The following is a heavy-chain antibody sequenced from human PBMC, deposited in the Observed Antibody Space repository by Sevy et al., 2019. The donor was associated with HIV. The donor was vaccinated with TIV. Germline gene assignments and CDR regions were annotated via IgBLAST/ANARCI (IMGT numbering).Heavy chain of an antibody. CDR2: IYYSGST. J-gene: IGHJ2*01. CDR3: ARWPGSGYWYFDL. Sequence: SDTLSLTCTVSDGSISSYYWSWIRQPPGKGLEWIGYIYYSGSTNYNPSLKSRVTISVDTSKNQFSLKLSSVTAADTAVYYCARWPGSGYWYFDLWGRGTLVTVSS. V-gene: IGHV4-59*01. D-gene: IGHD2-15*01. CDR1: DGSISSYY.